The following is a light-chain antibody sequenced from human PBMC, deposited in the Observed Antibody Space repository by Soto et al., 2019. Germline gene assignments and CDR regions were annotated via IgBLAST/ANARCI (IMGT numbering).Light chain of an antibody. V-gene: IGLV1-44*01. CDR1: SSNIGSNT. J-gene: IGLJ3*02. Sequence: QSVLTQPPSASGTLGQRVTISCSGSSSNIGSNTVNWYQQLPGSAPKVLIYSNHQRPSGVPDRFSGSTSGTSASLAISGLQSEDEADYYGAAWDDSLWVFGGGTKLTV. CDR2: SNH. CDR3: AAWDDSLWV.